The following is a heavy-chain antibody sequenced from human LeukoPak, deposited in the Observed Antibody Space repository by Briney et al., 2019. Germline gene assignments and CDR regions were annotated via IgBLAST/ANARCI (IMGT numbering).Heavy chain of an antibody. CDR1: GFTFRNSW. Sequence: GGSLRLSCAASGFTFRNSWMSWPRQAPGKGLEWVATINQDERDKSYVDSVKGRFTISRDNAENSLYLQMNSLRVEDTAVYYCARREAAAGKKYFQYWGQGTLVTVSS. CDR3: ARREAAAGKKYFQY. CDR2: INQDERDK. V-gene: IGHV3-7*01. J-gene: IGHJ1*01. D-gene: IGHD6-13*01.